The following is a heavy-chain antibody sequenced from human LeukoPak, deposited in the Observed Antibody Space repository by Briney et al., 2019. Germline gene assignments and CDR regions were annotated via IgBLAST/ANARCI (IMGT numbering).Heavy chain of an antibody. J-gene: IGHJ6*02. D-gene: IGHD5-12*01. CDR3: TSYDPSDYYGMDV. V-gene: IGHV3-49*04. Sequence: GGSLRLSCTASGFTFGDYAMTWVREAPGKGLEWVGFISSKAYGGTTEYAASVKGRFTISGGDSKSIAYLQMNSLKTEDTAVYYCTSYDPSDYYGMDVWGQGTTVTVSS. CDR2: ISSKAYGGTT. CDR1: GFTFGDYA.